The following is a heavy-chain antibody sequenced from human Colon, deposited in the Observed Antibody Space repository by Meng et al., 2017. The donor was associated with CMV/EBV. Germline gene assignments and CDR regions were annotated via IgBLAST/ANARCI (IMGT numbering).Heavy chain of an antibody. Sequence: VRQDKGKGKEWMGWKRRKKGKKKKEKKNKGRVKMNKDTSTSTVYMELRRMRSEETAVYYCERHRSTPEFDYWGQGTLVTVSS. CDR2: KRRKKGKK. CDR3: ERHRSTPEFDY. J-gene: IGHJ4*02. V-gene: IGHV1-18*01. D-gene: IGHD2-15*01.